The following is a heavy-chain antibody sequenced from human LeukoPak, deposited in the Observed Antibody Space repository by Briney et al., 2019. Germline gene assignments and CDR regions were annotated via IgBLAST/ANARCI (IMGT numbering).Heavy chain of an antibody. V-gene: IGHV1-2*02. CDR2: INPNSDGT. CDR3: ARGSEELGVGVTAIEFFLH. D-gene: IGHD2-21*02. J-gene: IGHJ1*01. CDR1: GYTFSDYY. Sequence: ASVKVSCKTSGYTFSDYYMHWVRQAPGQGPEWMGWINPNSDGTNYPQRFQGRVTMTRDTSINTAYMELRNVRSDDTAVYYCARGSEELGVGVTAIEFFLHRRRETLLTDSS.